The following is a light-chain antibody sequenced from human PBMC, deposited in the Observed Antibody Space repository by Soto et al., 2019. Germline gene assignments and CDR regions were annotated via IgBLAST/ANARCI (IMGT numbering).Light chain of an antibody. Sequence: DIVMTHAPGTRSVSPGERAILFCRASQSVRSSLAWYQQKPGQAPRLFIYDASTRATGIPARFSGSGSWTEFTLTISSLQPEDFAIYYCLQDYNFPWTFGQGTKVDIK. CDR2: DAS. J-gene: IGKJ1*01. CDR1: QSVRSS. CDR3: LQDYNFPWT. V-gene: IGKV3-15*01.